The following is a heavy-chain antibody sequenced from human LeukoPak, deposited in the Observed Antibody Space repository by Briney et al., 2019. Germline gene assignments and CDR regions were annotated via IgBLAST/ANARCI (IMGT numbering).Heavy chain of an antibody. CDR2: ISGSGGST. J-gene: IGHJ4*02. CDR3: AKGPRTYYYDSSGYYYGD. Sequence: GGSLRLSCAASGFTFSSYAMSWVRQAPGKGLEWVSAISGSGGSTYYADSVKGRFTISRDNSKNTLYLQMNSLRAEDTAVYYCAKGPRTYYYDSSGYYYGDWGQGTLVTVSS. V-gene: IGHV3-23*01. D-gene: IGHD3-22*01. CDR1: GFTFSSYA.